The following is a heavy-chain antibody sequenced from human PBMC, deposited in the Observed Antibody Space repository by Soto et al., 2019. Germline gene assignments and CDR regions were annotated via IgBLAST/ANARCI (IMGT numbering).Heavy chain of an antibody. J-gene: IGHJ6*03. D-gene: IGHD3-9*01. CDR1: GGSISSYY. CDR2: IYYSGST. V-gene: IGHV4-59*01. CDR3: ARTDYDILTGYREYYYYYMDV. Sequence: PSETLSLTCTVSGGSISSYYWSWIRQPPGKGLEWIGYIYYSGSTNYNPSLKSRVTISVDTSKNQFSLKLSSVTAADTAVYYCARTDYDILTGYREYYYYYMDVWGKGTTVTVSS.